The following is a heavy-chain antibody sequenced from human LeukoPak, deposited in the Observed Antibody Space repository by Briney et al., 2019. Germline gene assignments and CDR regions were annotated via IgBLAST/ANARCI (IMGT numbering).Heavy chain of an antibody. CDR1: GFPFSRNS. J-gene: IGHJ4*02. V-gene: IGHV3-23*01. CDR2: IGSGGVDT. CDR3: AKPSKYGNFFDY. Sequence: GGSLRLSCAVSGFPFSRNSMSWVRKAPGKGLEWISAIGSGGVDTFYADSVQGRFIVSRDISKNTLYLQMDSLRADDTAVYYCAKPSKYGNFFDYWGQGTLVTVSS. D-gene: IGHD2-2*01.